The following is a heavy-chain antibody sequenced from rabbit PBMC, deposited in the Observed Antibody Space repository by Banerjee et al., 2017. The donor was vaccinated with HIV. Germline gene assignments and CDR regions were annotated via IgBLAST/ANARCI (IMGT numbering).Heavy chain of an antibody. V-gene: IGHV1S7*01. J-gene: IGHJ6*01. CDR2: IDPVFGST. Sequence: QLKESGGGLVQPGGSLKLSCKASGFTLSSYYMNWVRQAPGKGLEWIGYIDPVFGSTCCASWVNGGFTISSHNAQNTLYLKLNRLTAADTTPYFCARDGAGGSYLALWGPGTLVTVS. D-gene: IGHD8-1*01. CDR3: ARDGAGGSYLAL. CDR1: GFTLSSYY.